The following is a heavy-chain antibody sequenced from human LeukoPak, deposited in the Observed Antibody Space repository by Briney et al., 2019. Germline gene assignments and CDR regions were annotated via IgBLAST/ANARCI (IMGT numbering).Heavy chain of an antibody. V-gene: IGHV4-4*07. CDR3: AKGGIRGVIKSPPRSMDV. D-gene: IGHD3-10*01. J-gene: IGHJ6*02. Sequence: PSETLSLTCTVSGGSISSYYWSWIRQPAGKGLEWIGRIYTSGSTNYNPSLKSRVTMSVDTSKNQFSLKLSSVTAADTAVYYCAKGGIRGVIKSPPRSMDVWGQGTTVTVSS. CDR1: GGSISSYY. CDR2: IYTSGST.